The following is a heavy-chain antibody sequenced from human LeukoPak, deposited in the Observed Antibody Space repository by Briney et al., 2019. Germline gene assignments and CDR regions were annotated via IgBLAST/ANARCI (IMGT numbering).Heavy chain of an antibody. CDR3: ARNRYGELLRLRLWDYYYMDV. D-gene: IGHD1-26*01. J-gene: IGHJ6*03. V-gene: IGHV1-69*05. CDR2: IIPIFGTA. CDR1: GGTFSSYA. Sequence: ASVKVSCKASGGTFSSYAISWVRQAPGQGLEWMGGIIPIFGTANYAQKFQGRVTITTDESTSTAYMELSSLRSEDTAVYYCARNRYGELLRLRLWDYYYMDVWGKGTTVTVSS.